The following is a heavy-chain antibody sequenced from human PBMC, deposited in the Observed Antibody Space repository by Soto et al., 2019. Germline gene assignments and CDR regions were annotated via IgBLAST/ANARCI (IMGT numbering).Heavy chain of an antibody. CDR2: ISGSGGST. V-gene: IGHV3-23*01. CDR3: AKAPTYYYDTSAYGTPFDY. J-gene: IGHJ4*02. Sequence: EVQLLESGGDLVQPGGSLRLSCAASGFTFISYAMNWVRQAPEKGLEWVSGISGSGGSTYYADSVKGRFTISRDNSKNTLYLQMNSLRAEDTAIYYCAKAPTYYYDTSAYGTPFDYWGQGALVTVSS. CDR1: GFTFISYA. D-gene: IGHD3-22*01.